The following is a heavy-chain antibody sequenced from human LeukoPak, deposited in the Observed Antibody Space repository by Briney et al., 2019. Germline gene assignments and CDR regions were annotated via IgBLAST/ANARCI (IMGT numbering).Heavy chain of an antibody. CDR1: GFTFSSYA. V-gene: IGHV3-23*01. CDR3: ANGRGLVRGVIIPLDY. Sequence: GGSLRLSCAASGFTFSSYAMSWVRQAPGKGLEWVSAISGSGGSTYYADSVKGRFTISRDNSKNTPYLQMNSLRAEDTAVYYCANGRGLVRGVIIPLDYWGQGTLVTVSS. CDR2: ISGSGGST. D-gene: IGHD3-10*01. J-gene: IGHJ4*02.